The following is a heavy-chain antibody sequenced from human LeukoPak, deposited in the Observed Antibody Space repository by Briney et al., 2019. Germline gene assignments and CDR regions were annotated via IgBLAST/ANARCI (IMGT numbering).Heavy chain of an antibody. D-gene: IGHD5-12*01. Sequence: GASVKVSCKASGYTFSNYGINWVRQAPGQGLEWMGWINPSSGGTNYAQKFQGRVTMTRDTSISTAYMELSRLRSDDTAVYYCARDFSGYSGYDWVYWGQGTLVTVSS. J-gene: IGHJ4*02. CDR2: INPSSGGT. V-gene: IGHV1-2*02. CDR3: ARDFSGYSGYDWVY. CDR1: GYTFSNYG.